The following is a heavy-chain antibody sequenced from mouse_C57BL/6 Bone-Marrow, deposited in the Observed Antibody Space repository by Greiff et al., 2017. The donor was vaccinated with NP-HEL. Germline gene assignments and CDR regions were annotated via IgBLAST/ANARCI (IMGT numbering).Heavy chain of an antibody. V-gene: IGHV5-6*01. CDR1: GFTFSSYG. CDR2: ISSGGSYT. CDR3: ARQIWDY. J-gene: IGHJ2*01. Sequence: EVQVVESGGDLVKPGGSLKLSCAASGFTFSSYGMSWVRQTPDKRLEWVATISSGGSYTYYPDSVKGRFTISRDNAKNTLYLQMSSLKSEDTAMYYCARQIWDYWGQGTTLTVSS.